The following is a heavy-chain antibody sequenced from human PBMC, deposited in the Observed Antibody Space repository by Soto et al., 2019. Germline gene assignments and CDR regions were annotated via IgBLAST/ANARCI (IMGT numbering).Heavy chain of an antibody. CDR1: GYTFASYY. V-gene: IGHV1-18*01. Sequence: QVQLVQSGADLKKPGASVKVSCKASGYTFASYYISWVRQAPGQGLEWMGWISAYSGNTNYAQKLQGRVTMTTDTSTSTAYMELRSLGSDDTAVYSCARDGPPTDYWGQGTLVNVSS. J-gene: IGHJ4*02. CDR2: ISAYSGNT. CDR3: ARDGPPTDY.